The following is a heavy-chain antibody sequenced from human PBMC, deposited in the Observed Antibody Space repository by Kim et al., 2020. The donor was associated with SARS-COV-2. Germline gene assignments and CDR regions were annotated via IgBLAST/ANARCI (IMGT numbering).Heavy chain of an antibody. J-gene: IGHJ5*02. CDR3: VRQNDILTGYPNWFDP. Sequence: SETLSRTCSVSGGSISSSTYYWGWIRQPPGKGLDWIGTIYYSGSTYYNPSLKSRVTISVDTSKNQFSLKLISVTAADTAVYYCVRQNDILTGYPNWFDP. V-gene: IGHV4-39*01. D-gene: IGHD3-9*01. CDR2: IYYSGST. CDR1: GGSISSSTYY.